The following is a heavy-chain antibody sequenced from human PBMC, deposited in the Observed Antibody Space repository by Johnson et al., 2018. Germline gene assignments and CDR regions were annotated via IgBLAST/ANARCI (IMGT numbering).Heavy chain of an antibody. CDR3: AKHHSVPMTSTYFQY. CDR1: GFTFSSYA. Sequence: EVQLVESGGGLVQPGGSLRLSCAASGFTFSSYAMSWVRQAPGKGLEWISAITASGGTTYYVESVKGRFPISRDNSKKTLYVKMNSLRAEDTAVYSCAKHHSVPMTSTYFQYWGQGTLVTVSS. D-gene: IGHD3-22*01. J-gene: IGHJ1*01. CDR2: ITASGGTT. V-gene: IGHV3-23*04.